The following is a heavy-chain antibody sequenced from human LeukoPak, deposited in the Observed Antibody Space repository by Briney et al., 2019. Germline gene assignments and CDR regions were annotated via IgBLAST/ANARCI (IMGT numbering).Heavy chain of an antibody. J-gene: IGHJ4*02. CDR2: IWYDGSNK. CDR1: GFTFSSYG. CDR3: ARDASYYDILTGYPGY. V-gene: IGHV3-33*01. Sequence: PGGSLRLSCAASGFTFSSYGMHWVRQAPGKGLEWVAVIWYDGSNKYYADSVKGRFTIPRDNSKNTLYLQMNSLRAEDTAVYYCARDASYYDILTGYPGYWGQGTLVTVSS. D-gene: IGHD3-9*01.